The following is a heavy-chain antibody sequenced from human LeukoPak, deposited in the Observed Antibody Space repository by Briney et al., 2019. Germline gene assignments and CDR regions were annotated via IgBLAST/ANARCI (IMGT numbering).Heavy chain of an antibody. D-gene: IGHD6-13*01. V-gene: IGHV1-2*02. CDR3: ARVSSSSWMGPRAFDI. Sequence: GASVKVSCKASGYTFTSYYMHWVRQAPGQGLEWMGWINPNSGGTNYAQKFQGRVTMTRDTSISTAYMELSRLRSDDTAVYYCARVSSSSWMGPRAFDIWGQGTMVTVSS. CDR1: GYTFTSYY. J-gene: IGHJ3*02. CDR2: INPNSGGT.